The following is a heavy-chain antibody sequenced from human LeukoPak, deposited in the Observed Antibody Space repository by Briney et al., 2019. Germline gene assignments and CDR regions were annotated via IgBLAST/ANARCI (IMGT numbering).Heavy chain of an antibody. V-gene: IGHV3-21*01. Sequence: GGSLRLSCAASGFTFSSYSMNWVRQAPGKGLEWVSSISSSSSYIYYADSEKGRFTISRDNAKNSLYLQMNSLRAEDTAVYYCARDRTTFPNWFDPWGQGTLVTVSS. CDR1: GFTFSSYS. D-gene: IGHD1-1*01. CDR2: ISSSSSYI. J-gene: IGHJ5*02. CDR3: ARDRTTFPNWFDP.